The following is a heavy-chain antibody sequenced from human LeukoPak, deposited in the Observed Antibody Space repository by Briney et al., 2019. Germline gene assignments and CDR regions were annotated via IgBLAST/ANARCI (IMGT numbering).Heavy chain of an antibody. CDR1: GYTFTGYY. D-gene: IGHD3-22*01. V-gene: IGHV1-2*06. Sequence: ASVKVSCKASGYTFTGYYMHWVRQAPRQGLEWMGRINPNSGGTNYAQKFQGRVTMTRDTSISTAYMELSRLRSDDTAVYYCARDGYYYEGDAFDIWGQGTMVTVSS. CDR3: ARDGYYYEGDAFDI. CDR2: INPNSGGT. J-gene: IGHJ3*02.